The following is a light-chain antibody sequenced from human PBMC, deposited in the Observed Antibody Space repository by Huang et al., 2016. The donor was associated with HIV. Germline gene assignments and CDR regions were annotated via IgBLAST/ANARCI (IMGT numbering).Light chain of an antibody. CDR2: DAS. CDR3: QQYNDWPLT. J-gene: IGKJ4*01. V-gene: IGKV3-15*01. Sequence: EIVMTQSPATLSVSPGERATRSCRASQSVSNYLAWYQQKPGQAPRLLIYDASTGATGIPARFSGRWSGTEFTLTISSLQSEDSAVYYCQQYNDWPLTFGGGTKVEIK. CDR1: QSVSNY.